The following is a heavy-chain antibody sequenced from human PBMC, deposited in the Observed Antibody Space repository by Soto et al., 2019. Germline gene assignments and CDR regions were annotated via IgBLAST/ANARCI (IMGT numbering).Heavy chain of an antibody. V-gene: IGHV4-59*08. Sequence: QVQLQESGPGLVKPSETLSLTCTVSGGTISSWYWCWIRQPPGKGLEWFGYIYYSGRTNYNPSLKSRVTISVYTSKNQFSLKLSSVTAADTAVYYGARRYGSAIDYWGQGTLVTVSS. D-gene: IGHD1-26*01. CDR1: GGTISSWY. J-gene: IGHJ4*02. CDR3: ARRYGSAIDY. CDR2: IYYSGRT.